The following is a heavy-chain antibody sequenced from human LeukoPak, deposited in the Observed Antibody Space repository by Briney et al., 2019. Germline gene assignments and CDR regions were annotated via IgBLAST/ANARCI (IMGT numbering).Heavy chain of an antibody. D-gene: IGHD3-9*01. CDR3: AGDYDILTGYSD. CDR1: GGSISSSSYY. J-gene: IGHJ4*02. V-gene: IGHV4-39*07. CDR2: IYYSGST. Sequence: SETLSLTCTVSGGSISSSSYYWGWIRQPPGKGLEWIGSIYYSGSTYYNPSLKSRVTISVDTSKNQFSLKLSSVTAADTAVYYCAGDYDILTGYSDWGQGTLVTVSS.